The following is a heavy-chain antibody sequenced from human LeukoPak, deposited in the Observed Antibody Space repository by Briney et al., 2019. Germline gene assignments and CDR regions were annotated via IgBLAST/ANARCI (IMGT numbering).Heavy chain of an antibody. CDR2: ISSSSSYI. D-gene: IGHD3-22*01. CDR3: ARDFHYYDSSGYQNWFDP. CDR1: GFTSSSYS. J-gene: IGHJ5*02. Sequence: GGSLRLSCAASGFTSSSYSMNWVRHAPGNGLEWVSSISSSSSYIYYADSVKGRFTISRDNAKNSLYLQMNSLRAEDTAVYYCARDFHYYDSSGYQNWFDPWGQGTLVTVSS. V-gene: IGHV3-21*01.